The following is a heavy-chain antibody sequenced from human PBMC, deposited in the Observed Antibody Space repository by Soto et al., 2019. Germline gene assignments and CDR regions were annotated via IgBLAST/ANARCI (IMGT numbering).Heavy chain of an antibody. CDR2: ISFDGGNK. CDR3: ARESLGYDHYFDF. V-gene: IGHV3-33*01. CDR1: RFTFSKFD. Sequence: QVQLVESGGGVVQPGRSLRLSCAASRFTFSKFDMHWVRQAPGKGLEWVAVISFDGGNKYYADSVKGRFTISRDNSKNTLYLQMNSLRGEDTAVYYCARESLGYDHYFDFWGQGTLVTVSS. J-gene: IGHJ4*02. D-gene: IGHD2-15*01.